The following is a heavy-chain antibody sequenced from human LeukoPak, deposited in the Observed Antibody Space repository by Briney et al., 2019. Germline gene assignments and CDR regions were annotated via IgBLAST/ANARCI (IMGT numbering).Heavy chain of an antibody. CDR1: GFTFSSYA. V-gene: IGHV3-23*01. J-gene: IGHJ2*01. CDR3: AKGSSTYSITSYWYFDL. Sequence: GGSLRLSCAASGFTFSSYAMSWVRQAPGKGLEWVSSISATGGSTYYADSVKGRSTISRDNSKTTLYLQMNSLRAEHTAVYYCAKGSSTYSITSYWYFDLWGRGTLVTVSS. CDR2: ISATGGST. D-gene: IGHD6-13*01.